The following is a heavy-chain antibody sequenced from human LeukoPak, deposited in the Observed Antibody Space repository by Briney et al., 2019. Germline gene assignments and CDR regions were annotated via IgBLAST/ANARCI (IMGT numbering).Heavy chain of an antibody. CDR3: ARVGTADCTSTKCPGFAGY. V-gene: IGHV4-38-2*02. CDR2: RYHSGST. Sequence: PSETLSVTWTDSGYSITSGDFWGWLRQPPGKGLEWIGSRYHSGSTYCNPSLESRVTISVDTSKNQFSLRLSSVTAADTAVYYCARVGTADCTSTKCPGFAGYWGQGTLVTVSS. J-gene: IGHJ4*02. D-gene: IGHD2-2*01. CDR1: GYSITSGDF.